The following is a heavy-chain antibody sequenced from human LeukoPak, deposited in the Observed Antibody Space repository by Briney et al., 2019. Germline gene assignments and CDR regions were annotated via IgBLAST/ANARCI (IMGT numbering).Heavy chain of an antibody. CDR3: ARNRGYSGYDHFDY. CDR2: MNPNSGNT. J-gene: IGHJ4*02. CDR1: GYTFTSYD. Sequence: GASVKVSCKASGYTFTSYDINWVRQATGQGLEWMGWMNPNSGNTGYAQKFQGRVTMTRNTSISTAYMELSSLRSEDTAVYYCARNRGYSGYDHFDYWGQGALVTVSS. V-gene: IGHV1-8*01. D-gene: IGHD5-12*01.